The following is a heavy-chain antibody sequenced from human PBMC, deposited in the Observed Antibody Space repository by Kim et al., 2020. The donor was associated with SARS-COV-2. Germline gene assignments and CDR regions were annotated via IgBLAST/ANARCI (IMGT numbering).Heavy chain of an antibody. CDR2: IYYSGST. V-gene: IGHV4-59*13. CDR3: ARGRRYFDWAHDYYGMDV. J-gene: IGHJ6*02. D-gene: IGHD3-9*01. Sequence: SETLSLTCTVSGGSISSYYWSWIRQPPGKGLEWIGYIYYSGSTNYNPSLKSRVTISVDTSKNQFSLKLSSVTAADTAVYYCARGRRYFDWAHDYYGMDVWGQGTTVTVSS. CDR1: GGSISSYY.